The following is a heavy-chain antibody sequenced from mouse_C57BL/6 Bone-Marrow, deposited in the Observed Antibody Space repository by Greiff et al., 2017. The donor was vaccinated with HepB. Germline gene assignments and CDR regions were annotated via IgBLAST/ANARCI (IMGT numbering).Heavy chain of an antibody. Sequence: EVNLVESGGGLVKPGGSLKLSCAASGFTFSSYAMSWVRQTPEKRLEWVATISDGGSYTYYPDNVKGRFTISRDNPKNNLYLQMSHLKSEDTAMYYCARDCYYGSSWFAYWGQGTLVTVSA. D-gene: IGHD1-1*01. J-gene: IGHJ3*01. CDR2: ISDGGSYT. CDR1: GFTFSSYA. V-gene: IGHV5-4*01. CDR3: ARDCYYGSSWFAY.